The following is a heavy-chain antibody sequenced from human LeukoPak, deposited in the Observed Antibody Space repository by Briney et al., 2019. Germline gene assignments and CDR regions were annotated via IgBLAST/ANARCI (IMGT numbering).Heavy chain of an antibody. CDR1: GYTFSNYY. J-gene: IGHJ3*02. Sequence: ASVKVSCKASGYTFSNYYMHWVRQAPGQGLEWMGLINPSAGNTNYAQRFQGRVTMTRNTSTSTVYMELSSLRSEDTAVYYCARIRDGYNDVYDIWGQGTMVTVPS. CDR2: INPSAGNT. D-gene: IGHD5-24*01. V-gene: IGHV1-46*01. CDR3: ARIRDGYNDVYDI.